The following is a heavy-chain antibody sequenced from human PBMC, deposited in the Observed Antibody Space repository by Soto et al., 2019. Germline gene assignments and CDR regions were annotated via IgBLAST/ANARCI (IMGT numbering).Heavy chain of an antibody. J-gene: IGHJ4*02. Sequence: HVQLVQSGTEVKKPGASVRVSCMVSGYPFTTYYIHWVRQAPGQGLEWMGWIDPRSGGTVYEQKFQGRVTMTRDTSISTVYTDLSGLTSDDTALYCGATCDYGICPYWGQGILVTVTS. V-gene: IGHV1-2*02. D-gene: IGHD3-10*01. CDR2: IDPRSGGT. CDR1: GYPFTTYY. CDR3: ATCDYGICPY.